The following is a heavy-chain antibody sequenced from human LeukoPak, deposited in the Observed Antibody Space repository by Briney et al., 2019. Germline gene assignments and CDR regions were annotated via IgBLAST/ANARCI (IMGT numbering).Heavy chain of an antibody. CDR1: GITLSDYG. D-gene: IGHD4-23*01. CDR2: ISDTGGRT. J-gene: IGHJ4*02. Sequence: GGSLRLSCAVSGITLSDYGMTWVRQAPGKGLEWVAGISDTGGRTNYADSVKGRFTISRDNSKNTLYLQMNSLRAEDTAVYYCARDGDGGKPSDYWGQGTLVTVSS. CDR3: ARDGDGGKPSDY. V-gene: IGHV3-23*01.